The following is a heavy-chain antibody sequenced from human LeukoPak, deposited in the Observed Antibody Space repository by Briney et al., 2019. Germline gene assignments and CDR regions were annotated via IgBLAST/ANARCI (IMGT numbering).Heavy chain of an antibody. CDR2: INTNTGNP. D-gene: IGHD6-13*01. CDR3: SRAIAGQVFDYMDV. CDR1: GYTFTSYA. J-gene: IGHJ6*03. Sequence: GASVKVSCKASGYTFTSYAMNWVRQAPGQGLEWMGWINTNTGNPTYAQGFTGRFVFSLDTSVSTAYLLLRSLKAEDTAMYYCSRAIAGQVFDYMDVLGKGTTVTVSS. V-gene: IGHV7-4-1*01.